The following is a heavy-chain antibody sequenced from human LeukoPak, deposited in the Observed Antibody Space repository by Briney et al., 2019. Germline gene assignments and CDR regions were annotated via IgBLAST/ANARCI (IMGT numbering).Heavy chain of an antibody. D-gene: IGHD4-17*01. Sequence: PGRSLRLSCAASGFNFRSYAMTWVRQAPGKGLECVAFISYDGTNKYSADSVKGRFTISRDDSKNTLYLQMNSLRAEDTAVYYCAKDRYGDFGPLDYWGQGTLVIVSS. J-gene: IGHJ4*02. CDR1: GFNFRSYA. CDR2: ISYDGTNK. CDR3: AKDRYGDFGPLDY. V-gene: IGHV3-30*18.